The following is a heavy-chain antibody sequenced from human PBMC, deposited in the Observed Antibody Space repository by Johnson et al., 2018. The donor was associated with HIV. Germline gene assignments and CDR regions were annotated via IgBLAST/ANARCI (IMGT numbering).Heavy chain of an antibody. D-gene: IGHD6-6*01. V-gene: IGHV3-30*18. Sequence: QVQLVESGGGLVQHGESLRLSCAASGFTVSSNYMRWVRQAPGKGLEWVAVISYDGSNKYYADSVKGRFTVSRDNSKNTLYLQMNSLRPEDTAVYYCAKERQLVRAFDIWGQGTMVTVSS. J-gene: IGHJ3*02. CDR1: GFTVSSNY. CDR2: ISYDGSNK. CDR3: AKERQLVRAFDI.